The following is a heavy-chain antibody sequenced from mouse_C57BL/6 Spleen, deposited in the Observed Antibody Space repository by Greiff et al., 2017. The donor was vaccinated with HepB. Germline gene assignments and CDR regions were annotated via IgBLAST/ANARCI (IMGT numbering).Heavy chain of an antibody. CDR3: TTYYGSSYYFDY. CDR1: GFNIKDDY. CDR2: IDPENGDT. V-gene: IGHV14-4*01. J-gene: IGHJ2*01. Sequence: EVQLQQSGAELVRPGASVKLSCTASGFNIKDDYMHWVKQRPEQGLEWIGWIDPENGDTEYASKFQGKATITADTSSNTAYLQLSSLTSEDTAVDYCTTYYGSSYYFDYWGQGTTLTVSS. D-gene: IGHD1-1*01.